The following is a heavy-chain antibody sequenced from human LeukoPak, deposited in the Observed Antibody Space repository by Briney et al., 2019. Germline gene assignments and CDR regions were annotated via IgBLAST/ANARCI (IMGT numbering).Heavy chain of an antibody. CDR3: ARGDLDSSSWRAEYFQH. CDR2: IYHSGST. V-gene: IGHV4-30-2*01. D-gene: IGHD6-13*01. J-gene: IGHJ1*01. CDR1: GGSISSGGYS. Sequence: SQTLSLTCAVSGGSISSGGYSGSWIRQPPGKGLEWMGYIYHSGSTYYNPSLKSRVTISVDRSKNQFSLKLSSVTAADTAVYYCARGDLDSSSWRAEYFQHWGQGTLVTVSS.